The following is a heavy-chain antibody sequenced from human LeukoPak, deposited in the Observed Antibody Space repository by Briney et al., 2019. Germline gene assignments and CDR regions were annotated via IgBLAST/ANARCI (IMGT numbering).Heavy chain of an antibody. V-gene: IGHV4-59*02. CDR1: GGAVISYY. D-gene: IGHD2-2*01. Sequence: PSETLSLTCSGSGGAVISYYWGLIRKAPGKGLEWISYIYVGGSSNYNLSLKSRVTTSVDTSKNQLSPNLTSVPAADTAAYYCARAPPCSSSRRPFDYWGQGALVTVSS. CDR2: IYVGGSS. J-gene: IGHJ4*02. CDR3: ARAPPCSSSRRPFDY.